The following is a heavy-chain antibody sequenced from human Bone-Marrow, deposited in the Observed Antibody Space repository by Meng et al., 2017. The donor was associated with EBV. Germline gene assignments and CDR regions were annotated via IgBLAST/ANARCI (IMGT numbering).Heavy chain of an antibody. CDR3: ATESTTFEY. D-gene: IGHD1-1*01. CDR2: VKSQADGGTT. J-gene: IGHJ4*02. V-gene: IGHV3-15*01. Sequence: GGLGGGCVKAGGSLRLSCAASGFTFRKAGMSWVRQAPGKGLEWVGRVKSQADGGTTDYTAAVRGRFTISRDDSRNMLYLQINSLQIEDSALYYCATESTTFEYWGLGTLVTVSS. CDR1: GFTFRKAG.